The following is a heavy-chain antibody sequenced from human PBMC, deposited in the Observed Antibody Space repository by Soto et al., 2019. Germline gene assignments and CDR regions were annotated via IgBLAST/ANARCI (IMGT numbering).Heavy chain of an antibody. CDR1: GFTFSSYA. CDR3: ARFEEYYDSSGSAYYFDY. CDR2: ISYDGSNK. D-gene: IGHD3-22*01. J-gene: IGHJ4*02. Sequence: QVQLVESGGGVVQPGRSLRLSCAASGFTFSSYAMHWVRQAPGKGLEWVAVISYDGSNKYYADSVKGRFTISRDNSKNTLYLQMTSLRAEDTAVYYCARFEEYYDSSGSAYYFDYWGQGTLVTVSS. V-gene: IGHV3-30-3*01.